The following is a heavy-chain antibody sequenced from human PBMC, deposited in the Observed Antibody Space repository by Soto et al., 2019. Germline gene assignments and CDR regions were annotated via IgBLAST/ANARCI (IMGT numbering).Heavy chain of an antibody. V-gene: IGHV1-18*04. J-gene: IGHJ1*01. Sequence: QVQLVQSGAEVKKPGASVKVYCKASGYTFTNYGISWVRQAPGQGPEWMGWISGYNGNTKYARKVQGRVTLTTDTSASTAYMELRGLRSDDTAVYYCARGGSSWSAEYYEHWGQGTLVTVSS. D-gene: IGHD6-13*01. CDR1: GYTFTNYG. CDR3: ARGGSSWSAEYYEH. CDR2: ISGYNGNT.